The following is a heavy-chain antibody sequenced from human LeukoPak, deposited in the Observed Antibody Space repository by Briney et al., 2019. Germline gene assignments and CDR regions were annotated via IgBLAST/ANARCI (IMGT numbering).Heavy chain of an antibody. V-gene: IGHV1-46*01. CDR2: INPSGGST. CDR3: ARVPSGYYDILSGYYIDY. Sequence: ASVKVSCKASGYTFTSYYMHWVRHAPGQGLEWMGIINPSGGSTSYAQKFQGRVTMTRDMSTSTVYMELSSLRSGDTAVDYCARVPSGYYDILSGYYIDYWGQGTLVTVSS. J-gene: IGHJ4*02. D-gene: IGHD3-9*01. CDR1: GYTFTSYY.